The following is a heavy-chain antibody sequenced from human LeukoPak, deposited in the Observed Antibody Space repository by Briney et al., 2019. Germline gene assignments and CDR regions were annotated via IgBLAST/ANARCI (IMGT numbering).Heavy chain of an antibody. CDR1: GFTFSDYY. Sequence: PGGSLRLSCAASGFTFSDYYMNWIRQTPGKGLDWVSYITPIGSETNYADSVKGRFTISRDNAKNLLYLQRNSLRAEGTAVYYCARRARESDYWGQGTLVTVSS. CDR2: ITPIGSET. V-gene: IGHV3-11*06. CDR3: ARRARESDY. J-gene: IGHJ4*02.